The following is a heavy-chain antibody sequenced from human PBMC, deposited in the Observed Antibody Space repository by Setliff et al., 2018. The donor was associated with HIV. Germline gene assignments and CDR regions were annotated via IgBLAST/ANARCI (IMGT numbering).Heavy chain of an antibody. CDR2: IHYSGNT. Sequence: SETLSLTCTVSGGSISSGGYYWSWIRQHPGKGMEWIGYIHYSGNTYNNPSLNSRISISVDMSKNKFSLKLSSLTAADTAVYYCARGGLGVVTSFDSWGPGTLVTVSS. CDR1: GGSISSGGYY. V-gene: IGHV4-31*03. J-gene: IGHJ4*02. D-gene: IGHD3-3*01. CDR3: ARGGLGVVTSFDS.